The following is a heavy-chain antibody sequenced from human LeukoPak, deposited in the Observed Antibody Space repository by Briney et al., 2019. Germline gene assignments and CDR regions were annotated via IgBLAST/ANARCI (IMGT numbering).Heavy chain of an antibody. Sequence: ASVKVSCKASGYTFTSYGISWVRQAPGQGLEWMGWISAYNGNTNYAQKLQGRVTMTTDTSTSTAYMELSSLRSEDTAVYYCARGSSSSWYGNYYYYMDVWGKGTTVTISS. CDR1: GYTFTSYG. CDR2: ISAYNGNT. V-gene: IGHV1-18*01. D-gene: IGHD6-13*01. J-gene: IGHJ6*03. CDR3: ARGSSSSWYGNYYYYMDV.